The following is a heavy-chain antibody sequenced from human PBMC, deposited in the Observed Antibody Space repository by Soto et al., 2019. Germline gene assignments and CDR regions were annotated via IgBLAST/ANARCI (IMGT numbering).Heavy chain of an antibody. V-gene: IGHV1-18*03. J-gene: IGHJ6*04. CDR1: GYSFTSYG. CDR3: ARDNGFGESDV. Sequence: QVQLVQSGAEVKKPGASVKVSCKASGYSFTSYGISWVRQAPGQGLEWMGWISAYNGNTNYAQKLQGRVTMTTDTATSTAYMERRGLRSDGMAVYDCARDNGFGESDVWGKVTTVTVAS. D-gene: IGHD3-10*01. CDR2: ISAYNGNT.